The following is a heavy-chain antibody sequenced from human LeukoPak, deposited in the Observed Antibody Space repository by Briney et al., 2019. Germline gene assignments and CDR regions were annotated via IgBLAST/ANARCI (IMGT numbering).Heavy chain of an antibody. J-gene: IGHJ3*02. CDR3: AREFEGQEAGAYGSGSYDVFDI. D-gene: IGHD3-10*01. CDR2: ITSDASST. Sequence: PGGSLRLSCAASGLTFSNYWMHWVRRAPGKGLVWVSRITSDASSTSYADSVKGRFTISRDNAKNTLYLRMNSLRAEDTAVYYCAREFEGQEAGAYGSGSYDVFDIWGQGTMVTVSS. V-gene: IGHV3-74*01. CDR1: GLTFSNYW.